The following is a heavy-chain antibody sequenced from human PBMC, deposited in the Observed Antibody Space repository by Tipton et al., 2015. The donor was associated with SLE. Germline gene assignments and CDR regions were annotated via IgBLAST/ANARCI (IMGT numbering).Heavy chain of an antibody. V-gene: IGHV4-34*01. CDR1: GGSFSGYY. J-gene: IGHJ4*02. CDR3: ARVDGATGRDS. Sequence: TLSLTCAVYGGSFSGYYWSWIRQPPGKGLEWIGEINHRGSTNYNPSLKSRVTISMDTSKNQFSLKLNSVTAADTAVYYCARVDGATGRDSWGQGTLVTVSS. D-gene: IGHD5-12*01. CDR2: INHRGST.